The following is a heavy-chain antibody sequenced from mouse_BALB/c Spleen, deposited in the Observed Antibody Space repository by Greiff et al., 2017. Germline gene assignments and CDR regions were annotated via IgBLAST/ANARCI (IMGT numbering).Heavy chain of an antibody. CDR3: ARGNYGYDPYVDY. Sequence: VKLQESGPGLVQPSEFLSISCTASGFTLTSYGVHWVRQSPGQGLEWLGVIWSGGSTDYNAAFISRLSISKDNSKSQVFFKMNSLQANDTAIYYCARGNYGYDPYVDYWGQGTSVTVSS. CDR2: IWSGGST. J-gene: IGHJ4*01. V-gene: IGHV2-2*02. D-gene: IGHD2-2*01. CDR1: GFTLTSYG.